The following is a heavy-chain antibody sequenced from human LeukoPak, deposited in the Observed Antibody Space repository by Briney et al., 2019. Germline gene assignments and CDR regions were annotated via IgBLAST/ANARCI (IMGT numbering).Heavy chain of an antibody. CDR1: GGTVSSYA. CDR3: ARDIHSSGWYRNAFDI. CDR2: IIPIFGIA. D-gene: IGHD6-19*01. V-gene: IGHV1-69*04. J-gene: IGHJ3*02. Sequence: SVRVSCKASGGTVSSYAISWVRQAPGQGGEGMGRIIPIFGIANYAQKFQGRVTITPDKSTSTAYMELSSLRSEDTAVYYCARDIHSSGWYRNAFDIWGQGTMVTVSS.